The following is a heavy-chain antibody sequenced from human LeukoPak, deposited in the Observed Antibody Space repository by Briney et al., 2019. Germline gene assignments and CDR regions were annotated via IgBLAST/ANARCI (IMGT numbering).Heavy chain of an antibody. V-gene: IGHV4-4*09. D-gene: IGHD6-19*01. CDR2: IYTRGST. J-gene: IGHJ4*02. CDR1: GGSISSYY. CDR3: ARLNAVADIYYFDY. Sequence: SETLFLTCTVSGGSISSYYWSWSRQPPGKGLEWIGYIYTRGSTNYNPSLKSRVTISVDTSKNQFPLKLSSVTAADTAVFSCARLNAVADIYYFDYWGQGTLVTVSS.